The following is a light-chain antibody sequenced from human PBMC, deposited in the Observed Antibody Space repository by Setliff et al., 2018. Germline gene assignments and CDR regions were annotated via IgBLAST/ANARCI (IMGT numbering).Light chain of an antibody. V-gene: IGKV1-9*01. CDR2: AAS. J-gene: IGKJ3*01. CDR1: QGISNY. Sequence: DIQLTQSPSFLSASVGDRVTITCRASQGISNYLAWYQQKPGKAPKLLIYAASTLQGGVPSRFSGSGSGTEFTLTISSLQPEDFGTYYCQQLNTYPPFTFGPGTKVDIK. CDR3: QQLNTYPPFT.